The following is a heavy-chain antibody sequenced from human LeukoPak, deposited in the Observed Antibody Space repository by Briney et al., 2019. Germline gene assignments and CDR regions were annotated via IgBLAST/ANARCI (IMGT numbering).Heavy chain of an antibody. D-gene: IGHD2-2*01. CDR1: GYTFTSYG. J-gene: IGHJ6*03. CDR3: AREHGDYSTSYLSYYYYMDV. Sequence: ASVKVSCKASGYTFTSYGISWVRQAPGQGLEWMGWISAYNGNTNYAQKLQGRVTMTTDTSTSTAYMELRSLRSDDTAVYYCAREHGDYSTSYLSYYYYMDVWGKGTTVTVSS. V-gene: IGHV1-18*01. CDR2: ISAYNGNT.